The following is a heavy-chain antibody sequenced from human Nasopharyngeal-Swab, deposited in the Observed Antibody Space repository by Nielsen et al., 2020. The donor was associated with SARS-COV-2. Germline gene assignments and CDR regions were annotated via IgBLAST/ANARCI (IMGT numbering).Heavy chain of an antibody. J-gene: IGHJ6*02. V-gene: IGHV5-51*01. D-gene: IGHD5-18*01. CDR1: GYSFTSYW. CDR3: ARSSDTAMVSRYYYYGMDV. CDR2: IYPGDSDT. Sequence: GESLKISCKGSGYSFTSYWIGWVRQMPGKGLEWMGIIYPGDSDTRYSPSFQGQATISADKSISTAYLQWSSLKASDTAMYYCARSSDTAMVSRYYYYGMDVWGQGTTVTVSS.